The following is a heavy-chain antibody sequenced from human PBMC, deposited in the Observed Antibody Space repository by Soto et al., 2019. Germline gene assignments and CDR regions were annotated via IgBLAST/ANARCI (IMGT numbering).Heavy chain of an antibody. Sequence: QVQLVESGGGVVQPGRSVRLSCAASGFTFSGYAMHWVRQAPGKGLEWVAAISYDGSNKYYADSVKGRFIISRDNSKNTLYLQMNSLRPEDTAVYYCARGGGGYYYYGIDVWGQGTTVTVSS. CDR3: ARGGGGYYYYGIDV. CDR1: GFTFSGYA. CDR2: ISYDGSNK. D-gene: IGHD2-15*01. J-gene: IGHJ6*02. V-gene: IGHV3-30-3*01.